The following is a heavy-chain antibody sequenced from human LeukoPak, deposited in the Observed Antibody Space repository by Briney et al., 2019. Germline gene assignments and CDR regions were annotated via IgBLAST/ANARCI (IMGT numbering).Heavy chain of an antibody. J-gene: IGHJ3*02. CDR3: SRGGDYHGFDI. CDR2: ITGSGANT. V-gene: IGHV3-23*01. Sequence: GGSLRLSCAASGITFSNHAMTWVRQAPGKGLEWVSGITGSGANTYYAESVKGRFTISRDNSRNTLYLQMNSLRAEDTAVYYCSRGGDYHGFDIWGQGTMVTVSS. D-gene: IGHD4-17*01. CDR1: GITFSNHA.